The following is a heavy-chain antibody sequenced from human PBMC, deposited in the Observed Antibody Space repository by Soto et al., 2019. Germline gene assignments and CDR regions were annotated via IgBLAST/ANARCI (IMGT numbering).Heavy chain of an antibody. J-gene: IGHJ5*02. CDR3: ARSFGVANVRFDT. CDR2: IYYSGST. D-gene: IGHD3-3*01. Sequence: QLQLQESGPGLVKPSETLSLTCTVSGGSIISTSYYWGWIRQPPGKGLEWIAIIYYSGSTYYNPSLKSRVTISVDTSKNQFSLKLSSVTAADTAVYFCARSFGVANVRFDTWGQGTLVTVSS. CDR1: GGSIISTSYY. V-gene: IGHV4-39*01.